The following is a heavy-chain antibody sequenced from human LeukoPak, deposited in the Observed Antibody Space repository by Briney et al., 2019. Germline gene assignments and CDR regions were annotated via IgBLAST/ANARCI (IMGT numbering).Heavy chain of an antibody. CDR3: ARGRASIAARRGYYYMDV. J-gene: IGHJ6*03. CDR1: GGSISSSSYY. Sequence: SETLSLTCTVSGGSISSSSYYWGWIRQPPGKGLEWIGSIYYSGSTYYNPSLKSRVTISVDTSKNQFSLKLSSVTAADTAVYYCARGRASIAARRGYYYMDVWGKGTTVTVSS. CDR2: IYYSGST. V-gene: IGHV4-39*07. D-gene: IGHD6-6*01.